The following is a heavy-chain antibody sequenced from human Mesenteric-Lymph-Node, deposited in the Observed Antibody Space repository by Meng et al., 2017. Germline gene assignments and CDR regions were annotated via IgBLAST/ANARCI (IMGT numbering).Heavy chain of an antibody. CDR3: ARDRSISWYYFDY. V-gene: IGHV1-18*01. J-gene: IGHJ4*02. CDR2: SSPYNGNT. CDR1: GYTFTTYG. Sequence: QYHLLRSVTGVWKPCASMKLSCQVSGYTFTTYGIGWVREAPGQGLEWMGWSSPYNGNTNYIQKFQGRVTMTVDSSTTTAYMELRSLTSDETAVYYCARDRSISWYYFDYWGQGTLVTVSS. D-gene: IGHD6-13*01.